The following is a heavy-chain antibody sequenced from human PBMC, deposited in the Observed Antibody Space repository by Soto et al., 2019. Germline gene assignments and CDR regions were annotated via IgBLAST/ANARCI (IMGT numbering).Heavy chain of an antibody. D-gene: IGHD6-25*01. CDR1: GFNFGNYA. CDR3: AKDKGGTPYYIDS. Sequence: VLLVESGGGLVQPGGSLRLSCAVSGFNFGNYAMHWVWQAPGKGLEWVAAVNWNSDKVAYAGSVLGRFTIFRDSAKNSLHLQMNDLTTEDTAFYYCAKDKGGTPYYIDSWGQAILVTVSS. J-gene: IGHJ4*02. V-gene: IGHV3-9*01. CDR2: VNWNSDKV.